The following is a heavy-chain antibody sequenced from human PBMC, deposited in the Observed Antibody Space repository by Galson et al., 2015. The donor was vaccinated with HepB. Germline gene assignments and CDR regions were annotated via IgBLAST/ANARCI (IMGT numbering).Heavy chain of an antibody. Sequence: SVKVSCKASGFTGHYMHWVRQAPGQGLEWMGILNLSGAPTTYAQKFQGRVTMTSDKPTNTVYMELSTLRSDDTAVYFCARARGYTYALVPWGQGTLVTVSS. CDR3: ARARGYTYALVP. CDR2: LNLSGAPT. J-gene: IGHJ1*01. CDR1: GFTGHY. V-gene: IGHV1-46*01. D-gene: IGHD5-18*01.